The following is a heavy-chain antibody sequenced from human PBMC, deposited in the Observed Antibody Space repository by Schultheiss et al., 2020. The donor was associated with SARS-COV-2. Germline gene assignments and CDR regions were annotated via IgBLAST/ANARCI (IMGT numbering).Heavy chain of an antibody. CDR1: GFTFSSYD. J-gene: IGHJ6*02. V-gene: IGHV3-13*01. CDR2: IGTAGDT. D-gene: IGHD3-22*01. CDR3: ARDRRYYYDSSGMDV. Sequence: GGSLRLSCAASGFTFSSYDMHWVRQATGKGLEWVSAIGTAGDTYYPGSVKGRFTISRENAKNSLYLQMNSLRAGDTAVYYCARDRRYYYDSSGMDVWGQGTTVTVSS.